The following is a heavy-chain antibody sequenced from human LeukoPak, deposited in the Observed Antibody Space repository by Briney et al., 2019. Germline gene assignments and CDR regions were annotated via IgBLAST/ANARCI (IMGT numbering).Heavy chain of an antibody. D-gene: IGHD3-9*01. J-gene: IGHJ4*02. CDR2: ISYDGSNK. CDR1: GFTFSSYG. V-gene: IGHV3-30*18. CDR3: AKGQLRYFDPLDY. Sequence: GRSLRLSCAASGFTFSSYGMHWVRQAPGKGLEWVAVISYDGSNKYYADSVKGRFTISRDNSKNTLYLQMNSLRAEDTAVYYCAKGQLRYFDPLDYWGQGTLVTVSS.